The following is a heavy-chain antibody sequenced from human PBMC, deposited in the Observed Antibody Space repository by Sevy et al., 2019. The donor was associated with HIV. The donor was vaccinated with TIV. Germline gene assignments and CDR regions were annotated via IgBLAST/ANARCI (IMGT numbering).Heavy chain of an antibody. CDR3: AREEGSSSSADY. V-gene: IGHV3-30*03. CDR2: ISYDGSNK. CDR1: GFTFDSYW. J-gene: IGHJ4*02. D-gene: IGHD6-6*01. Sequence: GGSLRLSCAASGFTFDSYWLHWVRQDPWKGLEWVAVISYDGSNKYYADSVKGRFTISRDNSKSTLYLQMNSLRAEDTAVYYCAREEGSSSSADYWGQGTLVTVSS.